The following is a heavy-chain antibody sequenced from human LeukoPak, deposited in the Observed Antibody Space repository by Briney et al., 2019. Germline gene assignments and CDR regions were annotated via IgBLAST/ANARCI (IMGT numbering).Heavy chain of an antibody. J-gene: IGHJ6*03. D-gene: IGHD6-25*01. Sequence: NSSETLSLTCTVSGGSISSGSYYWSWIRQPAGKGLEWIGRIYTSGSTYYNPSLKSRVTISVDTSKKQFSLKLSSVTAADTAVYYCASIPRIAARKNLYYYYYYMDVWGKGTTVTVSS. V-gene: IGHV4-61*02. CDR1: GGSISSGSYY. CDR3: ASIPRIAARKNLYYYYYYMDV. CDR2: IYTSGST.